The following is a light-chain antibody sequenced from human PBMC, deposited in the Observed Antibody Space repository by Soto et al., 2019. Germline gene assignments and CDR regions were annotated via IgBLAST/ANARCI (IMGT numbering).Light chain of an antibody. CDR1: QGISRY. V-gene: IGKV1-9*01. Sequence: DIPLTQSPSFLSASVGDRVTITCRASQGISRYLAWYQQKPGKAPKLLIYDASTLQSGVPSRFSGSGSGTDFTLTISTLQPEDFATYYCQQLNSYPPALSFGGGTKVEIK. CDR2: DAS. CDR3: QQLNSYPPALS. J-gene: IGKJ4*01.